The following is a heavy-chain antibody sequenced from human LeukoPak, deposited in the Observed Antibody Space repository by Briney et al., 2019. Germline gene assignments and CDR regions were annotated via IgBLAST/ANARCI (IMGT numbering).Heavy chain of an antibody. V-gene: IGHV3-66*02. CDR2: IYSGGST. CDR3: AREGKPSSHYYGMDV. CDR1: GFTVSSNY. Sequence: PGGSLRLSCAASGFTVSSNYMSWVRQAPGKGLEWVSVIYSGGSTYYADSVKGRFTISRDNSKNTLYLQMNSLRAEDTAVYYCAREGKPSSHYYGMDVWGQGTTVTVSS. J-gene: IGHJ6*02.